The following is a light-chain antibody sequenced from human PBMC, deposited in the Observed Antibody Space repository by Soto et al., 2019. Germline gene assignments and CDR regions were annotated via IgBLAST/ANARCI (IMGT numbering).Light chain of an antibody. CDR3: QRYDNVPLT. J-gene: IGKJ4*01. CDR1: QDITND. Sequence: DIQMTQSPSSLSASVGDRVTITCQASQDITNDLNWYQQKPGKAPKVLSYEASNLETGVRSRFSGSGSGTDFTFTISSLQPEDIATYFCQRYDNVPLTLGGGTKVEIK. CDR2: EAS. V-gene: IGKV1-33*01.